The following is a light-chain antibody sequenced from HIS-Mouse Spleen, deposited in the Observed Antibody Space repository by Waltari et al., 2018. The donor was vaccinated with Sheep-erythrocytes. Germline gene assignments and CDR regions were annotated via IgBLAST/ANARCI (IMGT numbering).Light chain of an antibody. CDR3: CSYAGSYNHV. V-gene: IGLV2-11*01. CDR2: DVS. CDR1: SSDVRGYNY. J-gene: IGLJ1*01. Sequence: QSALTQPRSVSGSLGQSVTISRTGTSSDVRGYNYVSWYQQHPGKAPKLMIYDVSKRPSGVPDRFSGSKSGNTASLTISGLQAEDEADYYCCSYAGSYNHVFATGTKVTVL.